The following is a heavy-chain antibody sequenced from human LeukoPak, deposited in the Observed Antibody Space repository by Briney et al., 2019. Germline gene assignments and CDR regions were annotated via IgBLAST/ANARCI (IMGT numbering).Heavy chain of an antibody. J-gene: IGHJ4*02. Sequence: GGSLRVSCAASGFTFSTYWMNWYRQARGKGLEWVGNINQDASEINYVDSVRGRFTISRDNAKNSLHLQMNSLRAEDTAVYYCATDRDNSDWQKRFDSWGQGTLVTVSS. V-gene: IGHV3-7*01. CDR2: INQDASEI. CDR3: ATDRDNSDWQKRFDS. CDR1: GFTFSTYW. D-gene: IGHD2-21*02.